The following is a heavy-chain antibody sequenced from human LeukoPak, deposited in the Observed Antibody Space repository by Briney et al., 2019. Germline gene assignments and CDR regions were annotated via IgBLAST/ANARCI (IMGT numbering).Heavy chain of an antibody. D-gene: IGHD3-16*01. CDR1: GFPLSGYW. CDR3: ARDEGQLNV. V-gene: IGHV3-7*04. J-gene: IGHJ3*01. CDR2: IKQDGNEK. Sequence: GGSLRISCAACGFPLSGYWMSWARHAPGKGLGRVANIKQDGNEKYYVDAVKGRFTISRDNPKNSLYLQMNRLRAEDTALYYCARDEGQLNVWGQGTMVTVSS.